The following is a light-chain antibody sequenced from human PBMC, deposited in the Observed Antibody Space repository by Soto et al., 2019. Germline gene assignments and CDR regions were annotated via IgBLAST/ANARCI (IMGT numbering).Light chain of an antibody. CDR1: SSDVGGYNY. V-gene: IGLV2-11*01. CDR2: DVS. CDR3: CSYAGRYTYV. J-gene: IGLJ1*01. Sequence: QSVLTQPRSVSGSPGQSVTISCTGTSSDVGGYNYVSWYQQHPGKAPKLMIYDVSKRPSGVPDRFSGSKSGRTASLTISGLQADDEADYYCCSYAGRYTYVFGTGTKLTVL.